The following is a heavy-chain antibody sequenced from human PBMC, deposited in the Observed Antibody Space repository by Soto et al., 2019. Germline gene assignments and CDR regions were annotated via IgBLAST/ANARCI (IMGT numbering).Heavy chain of an antibody. V-gene: IGHV3-48*02. Sequence: EVQLVESGGGLVQPGGSLRLSCAASGFTFSSYSMNWVHQAPGKGLEWVSYISSSSSTIYYADSVKGRFTISRDNAKNSLYLQMNSLRDEDTAVYYCASKVGGDRYYYGMDVWGQGTTVTVSS. D-gene: IGHD1-26*01. CDR3: ASKVGGDRYYYGMDV. CDR2: ISSSSSTI. J-gene: IGHJ6*02. CDR1: GFTFSSYS.